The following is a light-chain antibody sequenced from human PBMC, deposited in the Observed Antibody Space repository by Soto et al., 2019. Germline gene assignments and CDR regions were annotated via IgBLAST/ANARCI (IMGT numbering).Light chain of an antibody. J-gene: IGKJ1*01. V-gene: IGKV1-5*03. Sequence: DIQMTQSPSILSASVGDRVTITYRASPSLSSWLAWFQQMPGKDPNLLIYTASNLQSGVPSRFRGSGSGTDFTLTITSLQPDDFATYSCQQYHSYPWTFGQGTRV. CDR3: QQYHSYPWT. CDR1: PSLSSW. CDR2: TAS.